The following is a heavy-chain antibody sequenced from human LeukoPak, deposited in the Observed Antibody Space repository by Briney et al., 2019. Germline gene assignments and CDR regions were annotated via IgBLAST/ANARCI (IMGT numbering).Heavy chain of an antibody. CDR3: ARDLTPSSFDWLLYY. CDR1: GFTVSSNY. CDR2: IWFDGSEK. J-gene: IGHJ4*02. Sequence: GGSLRLSCVASGFTVSSNYMSWVRQAPGKGLEWVAVIWFDGSEKYYADSVKGRFTISRDNSKNTLYLQMYGLRAEDTAMYYCARDLTPSSFDWLLYYWGQGALVTVSS. D-gene: IGHD3-9*01. V-gene: IGHV3-33*08.